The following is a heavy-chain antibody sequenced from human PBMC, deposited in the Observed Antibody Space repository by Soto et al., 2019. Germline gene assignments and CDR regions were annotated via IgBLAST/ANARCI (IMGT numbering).Heavy chain of an antibody. CDR1: GFGFTNSW. CDR2: IKSKNDGGTT. J-gene: IGHJ4*02. V-gene: IGHV3-15*07. D-gene: IGHD2-2*01. CDR3: ASAGQYCTSTTCKAY. Sequence: EVQVVESGGGLVKPGGSLRLSCAASGFGFTNSWMNWVRQAPGKGLEWVGRIKSKNDGGTTDYAAHVQGRFTISREESKATIYLQMNSLKTVDTAVYYCASAGQYCTSTTCKAYWCQGTPVTVSS.